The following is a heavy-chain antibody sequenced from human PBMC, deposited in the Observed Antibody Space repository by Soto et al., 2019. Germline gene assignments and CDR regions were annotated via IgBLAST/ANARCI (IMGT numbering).Heavy chain of an antibody. J-gene: IGHJ5*02. V-gene: IGHV4-59*01. D-gene: IGHD2-15*01. Sequence: SETLSLICTVSGGSISSYYWSWIRQPPGKGLEWIGYIYYSGSTNYNPSLKSRVTISVDTSKNQFSLKLGSVTAADTAVYYCARVGLGYCSGGSCYSGRGASTRFDPWGQGTLVTVSS. CDR1: GGSISSYY. CDR3: ARVGLGYCSGGSCYSGRGASTRFDP. CDR2: IYYSGST.